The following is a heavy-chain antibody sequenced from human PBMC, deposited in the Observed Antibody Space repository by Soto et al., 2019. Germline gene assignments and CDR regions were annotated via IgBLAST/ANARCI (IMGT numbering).Heavy chain of an antibody. CDR1: GFTFSSYA. CDR3: ARVPSSSGRAHFDY. CDR2: ISYDGSNK. J-gene: IGHJ4*02. D-gene: IGHD2-15*01. V-gene: IGHV3-30-3*01. Sequence: QVQLVESGGGVVQPGRSLRLSCAASGFTFSSYAMHWVRQAPGKRLEWVAVISYDGSNKYYADSVKGRFTISRDNSKNTLYLQMNSLRAEDTAVYYCARVPSSSGRAHFDYWGQGTLVTVSS.